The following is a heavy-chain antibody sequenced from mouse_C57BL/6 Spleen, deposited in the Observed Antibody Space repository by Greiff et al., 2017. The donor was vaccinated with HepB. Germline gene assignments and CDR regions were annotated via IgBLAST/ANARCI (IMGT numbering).Heavy chain of an antibody. Sequence: QVQLKESGPELVKPGASVKISCKASGYAFSSSWMNWVKQRPGKGLEWIGRIYPGDGDTNYNGKFKGKATLTADKSSSTAYMQLSSLTSEDSAVYFCARFGTTVVATDYWGQGTTLTVSS. V-gene: IGHV1-82*01. J-gene: IGHJ2*01. CDR1: GYAFSSSW. D-gene: IGHD1-1*01. CDR2: IYPGDGDT. CDR3: ARFGTTVVATDY.